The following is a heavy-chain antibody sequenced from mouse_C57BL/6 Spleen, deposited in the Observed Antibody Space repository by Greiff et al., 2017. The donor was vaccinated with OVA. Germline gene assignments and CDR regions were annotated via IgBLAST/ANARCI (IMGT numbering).Heavy chain of an antibody. Sequence: EVKVEESGGGLVQPGGSLSLSCAASGFTFTDYYMSWVRQPPGKALEWLGFIRNKANGYTTEYSASVKGRFTISRDNSQSILYLQMNALRAEDSATYYCARWRSNFYYFDYWGQGTTLTVSS. D-gene: IGHD2-5*01. CDR2: IRNKANGYTT. CDR3: ARWRSNFYYFDY. V-gene: IGHV7-3*01. CDR1: GFTFTDYY. J-gene: IGHJ2*01.